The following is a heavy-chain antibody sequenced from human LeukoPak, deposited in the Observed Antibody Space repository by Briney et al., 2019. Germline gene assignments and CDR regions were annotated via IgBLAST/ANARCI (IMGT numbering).Heavy chain of an antibody. CDR3: ARGVAVAGRFVNY. D-gene: IGHD6-19*01. J-gene: IGHJ4*02. CDR2: IYTSGST. CDR1: GGSISSGSYY. V-gene: IGHV4-61*02. Sequence: SQTLSLTCTVSGGSISSGSYYWSWIRQPAGKGLEWIGRIYTSGSTNYNPSLKSRVTISVDTSKNQFSLKLSSVTAADTAVYYCARGVAVAGRFVNYWGQGTLVTVSS.